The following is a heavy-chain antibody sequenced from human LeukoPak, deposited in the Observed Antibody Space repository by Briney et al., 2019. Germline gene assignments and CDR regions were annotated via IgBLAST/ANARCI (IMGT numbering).Heavy chain of an antibody. CDR1: GFPLSSYA. CDR2: TSSSDPGT. V-gene: IGHV3-23*01. Sequence: GGSLRLSCAASGFPLSSYAMNWVRQASGKGLEWVSATSSSDPGTYYADSVRGRFTISRDNSKNTLYLQMNSLRAEDTAVYYCAKSRKDSSGSDAFDIWGQGTMVTVSS. CDR3: AKSRKDSSGSDAFDI. D-gene: IGHD3-22*01. J-gene: IGHJ3*02.